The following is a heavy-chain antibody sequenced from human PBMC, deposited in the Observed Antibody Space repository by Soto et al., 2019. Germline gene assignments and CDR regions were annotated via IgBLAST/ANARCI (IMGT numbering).Heavy chain of an antibody. CDR2: MSPYNGNT. CDR3: ARSPVAGLYYYYYYGMDV. CDR1: GYTFTSFD. J-gene: IGHJ6*02. V-gene: IGHV1-18*01. Sequence: ASVKVSCKASGYTFTSFDINWVRQASGQGLEWMGWMSPYNGNTNYAQKLQGRVTMTTDTSTSTAYMELRSLRSDDTAVYYCARSPVAGLYYYYYYGMDVWGQGTTVTVSS. D-gene: IGHD6-19*01.